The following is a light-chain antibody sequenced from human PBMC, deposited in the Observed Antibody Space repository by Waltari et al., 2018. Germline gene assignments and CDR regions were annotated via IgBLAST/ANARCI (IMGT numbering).Light chain of an antibody. CDR1: KSILYSSNNKNS. V-gene: IGKV4-1*01. CDR3: QHYYTPPLT. Sequence: DIVMTQSPNSLALSLVGRATINWKSSKSILYSSNNKNSLAWYQQNPGQPPKLLLSCASTRESGVPDRFSGSGSVTDFTLTISSLQAEDVAVYYCQHYYTPPLTFGGGTKVEIK. J-gene: IGKJ4*01. CDR2: CAS.